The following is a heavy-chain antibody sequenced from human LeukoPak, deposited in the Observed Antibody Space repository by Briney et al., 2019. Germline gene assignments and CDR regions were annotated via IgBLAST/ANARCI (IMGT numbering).Heavy chain of an antibody. CDR2: INPNSGGT. CDR3: ARDGKGYCSTTSCDVFDY. Sequence: GASVRVSCKASGYTFTDYYMHWVRQAPGQGLEWMGWINPNSGGTNHAQKFQGRVTMTRDTSISTAYMEVSRLRSDDTAVYYCARDGKGYCSTTSCDVFDYWGQGTLVTVSS. D-gene: IGHD2-2*01. V-gene: IGHV1-2*02. CDR1: GYTFTDYY. J-gene: IGHJ4*02.